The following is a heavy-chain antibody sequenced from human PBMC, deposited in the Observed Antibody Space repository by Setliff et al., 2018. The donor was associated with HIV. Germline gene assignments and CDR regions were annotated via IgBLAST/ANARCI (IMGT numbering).Heavy chain of an antibody. Sequence: ASVKVSCKASGYTFTSHGISWVRQAPGQGLEWMGWISAYNGNTNYAQKLQGRVTMTRDTSTSTAYMELRSLRSDDTAVYYCARVWEWNYDLGYWGQGTLVTVSS. V-gene: IGHV1-18*01. D-gene: IGHD1-7*01. CDR3: ARVWEWNYDLGY. CDR2: ISAYNGNT. CDR1: GYTFTSHG. J-gene: IGHJ4*02.